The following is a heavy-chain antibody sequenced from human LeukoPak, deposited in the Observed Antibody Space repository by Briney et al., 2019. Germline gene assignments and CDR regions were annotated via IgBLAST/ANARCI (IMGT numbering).Heavy chain of an antibody. CDR2: IYYSGAT. CDR1: GGSMSSYY. CDR3: ARVSVVYGMDV. Sequence: PSETLSLTCTVSGGSMSSYYWSWIRQPPGKGLEWIAYIYYSGATNYSPSLKSRVTISVDRSKNQFSLKLNSVTAADTAVYYCARVSVVYGMDVWGRGTTVTVSS. V-gene: IGHV4-59*01. J-gene: IGHJ6*02.